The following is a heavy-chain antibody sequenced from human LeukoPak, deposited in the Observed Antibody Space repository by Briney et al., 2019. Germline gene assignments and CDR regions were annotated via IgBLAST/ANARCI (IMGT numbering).Heavy chain of an antibody. Sequence: GGSLRLSCAASGFTFSSYSMNSVRQAPGKGLEWVSSISSSSSYIYYADSVKGRFTISRDKTKNSLYLQMNSLTDEATDEYYCARDLIVGGTSFDYWGQGTLVTVSS. CDR3: ARDLIVGGTSFDY. V-gene: IGHV3-21*01. J-gene: IGHJ4*02. D-gene: IGHD1-26*01. CDR2: ISSSSSYI. CDR1: GFTFSSYS.